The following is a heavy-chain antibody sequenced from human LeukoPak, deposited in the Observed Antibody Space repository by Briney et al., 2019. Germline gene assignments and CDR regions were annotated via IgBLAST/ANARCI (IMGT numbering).Heavy chain of an antibody. CDR3: AKEVVVPAALTYYYYYYMDV. J-gene: IGHJ6*03. D-gene: IGHD2-2*01. Sequence: GGSLRLSCAASGFTFSNAWMSWVRQAPGKGLKWVAFIRYDGSNKYYADSVKGRFTISRDNSKNTLYLQMNSLRAEDTAVYYCAKEVVVPAALTYYYYYYMDVWGKGTTVTISS. CDR2: IRYDGSNK. CDR1: GFTFSNAW. V-gene: IGHV3-30*02.